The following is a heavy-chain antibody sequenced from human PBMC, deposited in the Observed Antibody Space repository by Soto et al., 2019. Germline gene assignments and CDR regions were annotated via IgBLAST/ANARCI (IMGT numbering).Heavy chain of an antibody. CDR1: GGSFSGYY. D-gene: IGHD3-3*01. CDR3: ARGPSNKITIFGLVIKGLDY. J-gene: IGHJ4*02. Sequence: QVQLQQWGAGLLKPSETLSLTCAVYGGSFSGYYWSWIRQPPGKGLEWIGEINHSGSTNYNPSLKSRVTISVDTSKNQFSLKLSSVTAADTAVYYGARGPSNKITIFGLVIKGLDYWGQGTLVTVSS. V-gene: IGHV4-34*01. CDR2: INHSGST.